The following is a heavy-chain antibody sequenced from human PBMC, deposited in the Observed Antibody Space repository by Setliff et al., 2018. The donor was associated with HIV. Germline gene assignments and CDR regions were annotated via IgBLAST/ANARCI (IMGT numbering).Heavy chain of an antibody. CDR1: GGSISSGRNY. D-gene: IGHD3-22*01. CDR2: IYTSGST. V-gene: IGHV4-61*02. CDR3: AMGSSGYPFDY. J-gene: IGHJ4*02. Sequence: SETLSLTCTVSGGSISSGRNYWSWIRQTAGKGLEWIGRIYTSGSTNYNPSLKSRVTISVDTSKNQFSLKLTSVTAADAAVYFCAMGSSGYPFDYWGQGSLVTVSS.